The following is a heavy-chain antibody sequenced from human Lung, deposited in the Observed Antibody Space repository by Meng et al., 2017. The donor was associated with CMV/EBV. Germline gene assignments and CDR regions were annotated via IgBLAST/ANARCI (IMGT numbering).Heavy chain of an antibody. V-gene: IGHV7-4-1*02. CDR3: VRDVPDGDISLFDS. D-gene: IGHD2-21*02. CDR1: GYSLRSYA. CDR2: INPSTAHP. J-gene: IGHJ4*02. Sequence: QVPLVQSGSELKKPGASVKVSCKASGYSLRSYAVNWLRQAPGRGLEWMGWINPSTAHPTYAQDFTGRFVFSLDISVNTAYLQINSLKAEDTAIYYCVRDVPDGDISLFDSWGQGTLVTVSS.